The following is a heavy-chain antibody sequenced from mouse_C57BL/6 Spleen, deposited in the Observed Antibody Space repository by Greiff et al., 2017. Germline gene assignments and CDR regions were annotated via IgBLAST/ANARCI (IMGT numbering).Heavy chain of an antibody. CDR1: GFSLSTSGMG. V-gene: IGHV8-12*01. D-gene: IGHD2-4*01. Sequence: QVTLKECGPGILQSSQTLSLTCSFSGFSLSTSGMGVSWIRQPSGKGLEWLAHIYWDDDKRYNPSLKSRLTISKDTSRNQVFLKITSVDTADTATYYCARSDDYDWVYFDYWGQGTTLTVSS. J-gene: IGHJ2*01. CDR2: IYWDDDK. CDR3: ARSDDYDWVYFDY.